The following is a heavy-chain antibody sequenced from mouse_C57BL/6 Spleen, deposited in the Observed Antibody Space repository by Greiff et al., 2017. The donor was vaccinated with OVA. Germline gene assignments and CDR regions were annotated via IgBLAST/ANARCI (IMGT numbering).Heavy chain of an antibody. CDR2: IYPGSGST. Sequence: VKLQESGAELVKPGASVKMSCKASGYTFTSYWITWVKQRPGQGLEWIGDIYPGSGSTNYNEKFKSKATLTVDTSSSTAYMQLSSLTSEDSAVYYCARSYYYGSSPFAYWGQGTLVTVSA. V-gene: IGHV1-55*01. D-gene: IGHD1-1*01. CDR1: GYTFTSYW. J-gene: IGHJ3*01. CDR3: ARSYYYGSSPFAY.